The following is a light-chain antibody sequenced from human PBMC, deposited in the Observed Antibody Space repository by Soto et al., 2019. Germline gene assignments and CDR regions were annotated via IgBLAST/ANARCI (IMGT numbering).Light chain of an antibody. CDR2: DAS. J-gene: IGKJ4*01. CDR3: LEGTYWPA. Sequence: EIVLTQSPAILSLSPGEKATLSCRASQSVSGSLGWYQQKPGQAPRLIIYDASVRATGIPARFSGSGSGTDFTLTISSLEPEDFAVYYCLEGTYWPAFGGGTKVEIK. CDR1: QSVSGS. V-gene: IGKV3-11*01.